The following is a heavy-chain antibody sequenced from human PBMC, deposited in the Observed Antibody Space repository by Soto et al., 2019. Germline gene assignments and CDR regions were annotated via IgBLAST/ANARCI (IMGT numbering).Heavy chain of an antibody. J-gene: IGHJ4*02. CDR3: VRCTLYVAARWDFYY. CDR1: GFTFSSYV. Sequence: QVQLVESGGGVVQPGRSLRLSCAASGFTFSSYVMHWVRQAPGKGLEWVAVIWYDGSNKYYADSEKGGFTISKDNTKNQQHLQMNSVRAEDTAVYCLVRCTLYVAARWDFYYWGQGSLVSVCS. V-gene: IGHV3-33*01. CDR2: IWYDGSNK. D-gene: IGHD6-6*01.